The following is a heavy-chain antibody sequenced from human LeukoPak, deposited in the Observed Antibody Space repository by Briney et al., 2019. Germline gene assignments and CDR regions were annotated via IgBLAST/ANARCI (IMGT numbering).Heavy chain of an antibody. D-gene: IGHD6-6*01. CDR2: INSDGSST. CDR3: AKGLTARPVGYYYGLDV. CDR1: GFTFSSYW. V-gene: IGHV3-74*01. J-gene: IGHJ6*02. Sequence: GGSLRLSCAASGFTFSSYWMHWVRQAPEKGLVWVSRINSDGSSTSYADSVKGRFTISRDNAKYTLYLQMNSLRAEDTAVYYCAKGLTARPVGYYYGLDVWGQGTTVTVSS.